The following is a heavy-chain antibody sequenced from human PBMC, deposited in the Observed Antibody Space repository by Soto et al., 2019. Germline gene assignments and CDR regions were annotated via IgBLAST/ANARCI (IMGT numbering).Heavy chain of an antibody. V-gene: IGHV1-18*01. CDR3: ARDPASMVVVVPAAIRGRRYGAFDI. Sequence: GASVKVSCKASGYTFTSYGISWVRQAPGQGLEWIGWISAYNGNTNYAQKLQGRVTMTTDTSTSTAYMELRSLRSDDTAVYYCARDPASMVVVVPAAIRGRRYGAFDIWGQGTMVTVSS. CDR1: GYTFTSYG. D-gene: IGHD2-2*01. J-gene: IGHJ3*02. CDR2: ISAYNGNT.